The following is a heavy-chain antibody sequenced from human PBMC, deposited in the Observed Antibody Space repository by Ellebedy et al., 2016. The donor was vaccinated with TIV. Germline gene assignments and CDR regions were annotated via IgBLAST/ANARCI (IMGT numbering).Heavy chain of an antibody. J-gene: IGHJ6*02. CDR1: GYTFNSYG. D-gene: IGHD2-2*01. Sequence: AASVKVSCKTSGYTFNSYGISWVRQAPGQGLEWMGWISVYNGDTNYAQKFQGRVTMTTDTSTSTAYMELRSLRSDDTAVYYCARDGQLHGMDVWGQGTMVIVSS. CDR3: ARDGQLHGMDV. V-gene: IGHV1-18*01. CDR2: ISVYNGDT.